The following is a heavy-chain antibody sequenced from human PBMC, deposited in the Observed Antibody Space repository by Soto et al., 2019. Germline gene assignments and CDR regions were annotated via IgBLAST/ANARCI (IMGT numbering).Heavy chain of an antibody. J-gene: IGHJ5*02. D-gene: IGHD3-9*01. CDR3: ARALRYFDWPRGGMFDP. CDR2: INPSGGST. CDR1: GYTFTSYY. V-gene: IGHV1-46*01. Sequence: ASVKVSCKASGYTFTSYYMHWVRQAPGQGLEWMGIINPSGGSTSYAQKFQGRVTMTRDTSTSTVYMELSSLRSEDTAVYYCARALRYFDWPRGGMFDPWGQGTLVNVSS.